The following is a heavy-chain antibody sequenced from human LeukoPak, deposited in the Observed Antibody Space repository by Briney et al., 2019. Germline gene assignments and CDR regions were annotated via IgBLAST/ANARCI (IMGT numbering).Heavy chain of an antibody. Sequence: PSETLSLTCAVYGGSFSGYYWSWIRQPPGKGLEWIGYIYYSGSTNYNPSLKSRVTISVDTSKNQFSLKLSSVTAADTAVYYCARDNFGGRDYYYGMDVWGQGTTVTVSS. J-gene: IGHJ6*02. V-gene: IGHV4-59*01. CDR1: GGSFSGYY. CDR2: IYYSGST. D-gene: IGHD3-16*01. CDR3: ARDNFGGRDYYYGMDV.